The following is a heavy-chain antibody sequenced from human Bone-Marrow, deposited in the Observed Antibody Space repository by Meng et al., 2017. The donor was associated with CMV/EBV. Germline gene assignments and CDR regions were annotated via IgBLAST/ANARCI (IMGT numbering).Heavy chain of an antibody. CDR1: GFTFSSYS. CDR3: ASQRGGHSGSYLLRAFDI. V-gene: IGHV3-66*02. CDR2: IYSGGST. Sequence: GGSLRLSCAASGFTFSSYSMNWVRQAPGKGLEWVSVIYSGGSTYYADSVKGRFTISRDNSKNTLYLQMNSLRAEDTAVYYCASQRGGHSGSYLLRAFDIWGQGTMVTVSS. J-gene: IGHJ3*02. D-gene: IGHD1-26*01.